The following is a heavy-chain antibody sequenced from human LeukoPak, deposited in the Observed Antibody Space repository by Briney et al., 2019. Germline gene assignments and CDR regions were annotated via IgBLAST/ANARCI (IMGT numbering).Heavy chain of an antibody. CDR3: ARVVDHDYGDYYLDY. J-gene: IGHJ4*02. CDR2: ITGSGGRT. Sequence: PGGSLRLSCAASGFTFSSYAMNWVRQAPGKGLEWVSAITGSGGRTYYADSVKGRFTISRDNSKNTLYLQMNSLRAEDTAVYYCARVVDHDYGDYYLDYWGQGTLVTVSS. V-gene: IGHV3-23*01. CDR1: GFTFSSYA. D-gene: IGHD4-17*01.